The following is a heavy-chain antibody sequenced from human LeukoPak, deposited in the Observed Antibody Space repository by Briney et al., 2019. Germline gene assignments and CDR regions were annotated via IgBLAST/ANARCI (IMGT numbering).Heavy chain of an antibody. J-gene: IGHJ4*02. CDR1: GYTFTSYS. D-gene: IGHD2-15*01. CDR3: ARGLVFSLQSHFDY. Sequence: GASVKVSCKASGYTFTSYSMNWVRQAPGQGLEWMGWISAYSGNTNYAQKLQGRVTMTTDTSTSTAYMELRSLSSDDTAVYYCARGLVFSLQSHFDYWGQGTLVTVSS. V-gene: IGHV1-18*01. CDR2: ISAYSGNT.